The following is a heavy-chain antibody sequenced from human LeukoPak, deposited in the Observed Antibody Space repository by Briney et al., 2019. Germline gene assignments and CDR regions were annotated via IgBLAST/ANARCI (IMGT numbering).Heavy chain of an antibody. Sequence: GGSLRLSCAASGFTFSSYGMSWVRQAPGKGLEWVSAISGSGGSTYYADSVKGRFTISRDNSKSTLYLQMNSLRAEDTAVYYCAKDQAKQQLVSVDYWGQGTLVTVSS. CDR1: GFTFSSYG. J-gene: IGHJ4*02. V-gene: IGHV3-23*01. CDR3: AKDQAKQQLVSVDY. CDR2: ISGSGGST. D-gene: IGHD6-13*01.